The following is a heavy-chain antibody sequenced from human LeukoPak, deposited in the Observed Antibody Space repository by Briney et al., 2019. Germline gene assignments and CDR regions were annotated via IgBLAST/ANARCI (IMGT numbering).Heavy chain of an antibody. Sequence: TGESLRLSCAASGFTFSSYGMHWVRQAPAKGLEWVAFIRYDSTDKYYADSVKGRFTISRDNAKNSLYLQMNSLRAEDTAVYYCARAAGYYAPSNPKNALFDYWGQGTLVTVSS. CDR3: ARAAGYYAPSNPKNALFDY. J-gene: IGHJ4*02. CDR1: GFTFSSYG. V-gene: IGHV3-30*02. D-gene: IGHD2-2*01. CDR2: IRYDSTDK.